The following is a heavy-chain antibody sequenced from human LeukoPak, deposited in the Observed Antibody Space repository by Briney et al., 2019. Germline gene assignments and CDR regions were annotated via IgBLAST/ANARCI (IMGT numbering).Heavy chain of an antibody. V-gene: IGHV1-69*13. Sequence: SVKVSCKASGGTFSSYAISWVRQAPGQGLEWMGGIIPIFGTANYAQKFQGRVTITADESTSTAYMELSSLRSEDTAVYYCASTPKWDDSSGYYYWYYFDYWGQGTLVTVSS. D-gene: IGHD3-22*01. CDR2: IIPIFGTA. CDR3: ASTPKWDDSSGYYYWYYFDY. CDR1: GGTFSSYA. J-gene: IGHJ4*02.